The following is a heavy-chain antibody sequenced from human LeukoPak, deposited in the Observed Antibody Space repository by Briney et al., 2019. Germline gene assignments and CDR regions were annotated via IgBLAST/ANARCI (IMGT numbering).Heavy chain of an antibody. Sequence: SETLSLTCTVSGYSISSGYYWSWIRQPPGKGLEWIGYIYYSGSTNYNPSLKSRVTISVDTSKNQFSLKLSSVTAADTAVYYCARDPGIAETDDAFDIWGQGTMVTVSS. V-gene: IGHV4-61*01. D-gene: IGHD6-13*01. CDR3: ARDPGIAETDDAFDI. CDR1: GYSISSGYY. J-gene: IGHJ3*02. CDR2: IYYSGST.